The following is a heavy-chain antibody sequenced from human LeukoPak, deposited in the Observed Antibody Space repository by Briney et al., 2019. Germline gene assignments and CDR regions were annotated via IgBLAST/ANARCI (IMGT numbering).Heavy chain of an antibody. CDR2: IIPIFGTA. J-gene: IGHJ3*02. CDR3: ARLCTNGVCFAVDDAFDI. V-gene: IGHV1-69*05. D-gene: IGHD2-8*01. CDR1: GGTFSSYA. Sequence: ASVKVSCKASGGTFSSYAISWVRQAPGQGLEWMGGIIPIFGTANYAQKFQGRDTITTDESTSTAYMELSSLRSEDTAVYYCARLCTNGVCFAVDDAFDIWGQGTMVTVSS.